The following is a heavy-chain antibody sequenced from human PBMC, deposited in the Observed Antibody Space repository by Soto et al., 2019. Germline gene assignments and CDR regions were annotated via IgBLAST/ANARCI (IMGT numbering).Heavy chain of an antibody. Sequence: GGSLRLSCAASGFTFSSYAMSWVRQAPGKGLEWVSAISGSGGSTYYADSVKGRLTISRDNSKNTLYLQMNSLRAEDTAVYYCAKYDFTDLGDEYFDYWRPGTLVTRSS. CDR1: GFTFSSYA. J-gene: IGHJ4*02. D-gene: IGHD2-21*02. CDR3: AKYDFTDLGDEYFDY. V-gene: IGHV3-23*01. CDR2: ISGSGGST.